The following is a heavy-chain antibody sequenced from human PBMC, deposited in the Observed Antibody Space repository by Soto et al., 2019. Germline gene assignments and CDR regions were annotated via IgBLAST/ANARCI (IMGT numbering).Heavy chain of an antibody. CDR2: IVVGSGNT. CDR1: GFNFTSSA. CDR3: AAALHDYGDYVGFYFDY. Sequence: QMQLVQSGPEVKKPGTSVKVSCKASGFNFTSSAVQWVRQARGQRLELIGWIVVGSGNTNYAQKFQERVTITRDMSTSTAYMVLSSLRSEDTAVYYCAAALHDYGDYVGFYFDYWGQGTLVTVSS. J-gene: IGHJ4*02. D-gene: IGHD4-17*01. V-gene: IGHV1-58*01.